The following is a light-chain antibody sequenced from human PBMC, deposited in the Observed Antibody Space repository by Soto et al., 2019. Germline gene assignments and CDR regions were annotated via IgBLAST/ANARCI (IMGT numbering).Light chain of an antibody. Sequence: DIVMTQSPDSLAVSLGERATINCKSSQRVLYSSNNKNYLAWYQQKPGQPPKLLIYWASTRESGVPDRFSGSGSWTDFTLTISSLQAEDVAVYYCQQFYTTPQTFGQGTKVEIK. CDR3: QQFYTTPQT. V-gene: IGKV4-1*01. J-gene: IGKJ1*01. CDR2: WAS. CDR1: QRVLYSSNNKNY.